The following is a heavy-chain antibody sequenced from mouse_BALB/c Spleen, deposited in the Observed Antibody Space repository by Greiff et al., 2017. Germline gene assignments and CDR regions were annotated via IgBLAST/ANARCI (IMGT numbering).Heavy chain of an antibody. CDR3: ARGGDDYVDY. V-gene: IGHV1S132*01. CDR2: IFPGTGTT. CDR1: GYTFTSYW. Sequence: QVQLQQSGAELVKPGASVKLSCKTSGYTFTSYWIQWVKQRPGQGLGWIGEIFPGTGTTYYNEKFKGKATLTIDTSSSTAYMQLSSLTSEDSAVYFCARGGDDYVDYWGQGTTLTVSS. J-gene: IGHJ2*01. D-gene: IGHD2-3*01.